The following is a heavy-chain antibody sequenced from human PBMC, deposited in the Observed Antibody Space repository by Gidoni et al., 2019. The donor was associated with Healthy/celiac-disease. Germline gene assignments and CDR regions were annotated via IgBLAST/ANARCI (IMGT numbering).Heavy chain of an antibody. CDR2: ISYDGSNK. CDR3: AKDLGEYYYDSSGYY. Sequence: LEWVAVISYDGSNKYYADSVKGRFTISRDNSKNTLYLQMNSLRAEDTAVYYCAKDLGEYYYDSSGYYWGQGTLVTVSS. J-gene: IGHJ4*02. V-gene: IGHV3-30*18. D-gene: IGHD3-22*01.